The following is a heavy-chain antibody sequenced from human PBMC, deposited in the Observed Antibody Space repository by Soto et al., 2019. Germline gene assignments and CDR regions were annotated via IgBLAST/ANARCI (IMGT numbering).Heavy chain of an antibody. V-gene: IGHV4-59*01. J-gene: IGHJ4*01. CDR3: ARVATVTKPGY. CDR2: IFYSGST. Sequence: QVQLQESGPRLVKPSETLSLTCTVSGASIGASYWSWIRQSPGKGLEWMGYIFYSGSTNYSPSLNSRVSKTGGSAKNQGALALGSGAAAEPAVYFCARVATVTKPGYWGHGMLVTVSS. D-gene: IGHD4-17*01. CDR1: GASIGASY.